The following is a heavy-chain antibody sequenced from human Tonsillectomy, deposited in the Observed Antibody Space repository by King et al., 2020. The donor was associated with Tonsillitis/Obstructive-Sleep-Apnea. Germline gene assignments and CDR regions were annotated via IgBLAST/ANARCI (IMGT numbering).Heavy chain of an antibody. D-gene: IGHD5-18*01. Sequence: QLVQSGGGLVQPGGSLRLSCAASGFAFRSYEMNWVRQAPGKGLEWLSYISSSGSTIYYADSVKGRFTISRDNAKNSLYLQMNSLRAEDTAVYFCARLGIDVDTAMFDYWGQGNLVTVSS. V-gene: IGHV3-48*03. J-gene: IGHJ4*02. CDR3: ARLGIDVDTAMFDY. CDR2: ISSSGSTI. CDR1: GFAFRSYE.